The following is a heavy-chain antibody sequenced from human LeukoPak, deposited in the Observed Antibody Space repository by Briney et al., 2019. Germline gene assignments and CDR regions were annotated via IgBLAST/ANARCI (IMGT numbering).Heavy chain of an antibody. V-gene: IGHV3-23*01. D-gene: IGHD2-2*01. CDR2: ISGSGGST. Sequence: GGSLRLSCAASRFTFSSYAMSWVRQAPGKGLEWVSAISGSGGSTYYADSVKGRFTISRDNSKNTLYLQMNSLRAEDTAVYYCAKAAVVPAAKDTYYYYGMDVWGQGTTVTVSS. CDR3: AKAAVVPAAKDTYYYYGMDV. CDR1: RFTFSSYA. J-gene: IGHJ6*02.